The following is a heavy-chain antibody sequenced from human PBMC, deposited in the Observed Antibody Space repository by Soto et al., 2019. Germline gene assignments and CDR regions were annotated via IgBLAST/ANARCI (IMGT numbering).Heavy chain of an antibody. Sequence: GGALRLSGAASGFTVSSTYMSWVPLVPGKGLEWVSVIYSGVSTFYADSVKGRFTISRDNSKNTLYLHMNSLRAEDTAVYYCAKMYSGSSPLPYWGQGTLVTVSS. J-gene: IGHJ4*02. D-gene: IGHD1-26*01. CDR1: GFTVSSTY. V-gene: IGHV3-53*01. CDR2: IYSGVST. CDR3: AKMYSGSSPLPY.